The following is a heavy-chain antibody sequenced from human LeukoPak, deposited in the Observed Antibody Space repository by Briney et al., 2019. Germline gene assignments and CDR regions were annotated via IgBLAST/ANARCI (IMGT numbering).Heavy chain of an antibody. CDR2: IHTSGST. CDR1: GGSISSSSYY. V-gene: IGHV4-61*02. J-gene: IGHJ4*02. D-gene: IGHD3-22*01. CDR3: ARGSYYYYYDSSGYEGTGFDY. Sequence: SETLSLTCTVSGGSISSSSYYWSWIRQPAGKGLEWIGRIHTSGSTNYKTSLKSRVTMSVDTSKNQFSLKLRSVTAADTAVYYCARGSYYYYYDSSGYEGTGFDYWGQGTLVTVSS.